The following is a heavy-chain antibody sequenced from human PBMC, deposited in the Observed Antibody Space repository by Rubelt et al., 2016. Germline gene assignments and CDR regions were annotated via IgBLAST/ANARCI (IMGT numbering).Heavy chain of an antibody. D-gene: IGHD2-15*01. CDR3: ARGGIVVVVAASNPLDY. Sequence: QVQLVQSGAEVKKPGASVKVSCKASGYTFTSYAMHWVRQAPGQRLEWVGWINAGNGNTKYSQKFQGRVTTTRDTSASTAYVELSSLRSEDTAVYYWARGGIVVVVAASNPLDYWGQGTLVTVSS. V-gene: IGHV1-3*01. J-gene: IGHJ4*02. CDR2: INAGNGNT. CDR1: GYTFTSYA.